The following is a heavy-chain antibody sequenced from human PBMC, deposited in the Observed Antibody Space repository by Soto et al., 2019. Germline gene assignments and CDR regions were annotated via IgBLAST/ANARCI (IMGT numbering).Heavy chain of an antibody. V-gene: IGHV4-39*01. CDR1: GGSISSSIYY. D-gene: IGHD3-9*01. CDR2: IYYSGST. J-gene: IGHJ4*02. CDR3: ARNAERYFDLDY. Sequence: SETLSLTCTVSGGSISSSIYYWGWIRQPPGKGLEWIGSIYYSGSTYYNPSLKSRVTISVDTSKNQFSLKLSSVTAADTAVYYGARNAERYFDLDYWGQGTLVTVSS.